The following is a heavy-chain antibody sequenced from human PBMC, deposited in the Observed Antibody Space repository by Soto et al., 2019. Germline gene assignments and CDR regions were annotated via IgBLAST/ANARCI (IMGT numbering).Heavy chain of an antibody. J-gene: IGHJ3*02. Sequence: EVQLVESGGGLVQPGRSLRLSCAASGFTFDDYAMHWVRQAPAKGLEWVSGISWNSGSIGYADSMKGRFTISRDNAKNSLYLQMNSLRAEDTALYYCAKDGGASGYGDAFDIWGQGTMVTVSS. V-gene: IGHV3-9*01. CDR1: GFTFDDYA. CDR2: ISWNSGSI. CDR3: AKDGGASGYGDAFDI. D-gene: IGHD5-12*01.